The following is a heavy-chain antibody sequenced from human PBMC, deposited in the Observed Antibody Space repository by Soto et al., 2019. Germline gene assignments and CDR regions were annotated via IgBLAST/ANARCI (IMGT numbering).Heavy chain of an antibody. CDR3: ARGRVVVITDYFDY. Sequence: PSETLSLTCAVYGGSFSGYYWSWIRQPPGKGLEWIGEINHSGSTNYNPSLKSRVTISVDTSKNQFSLKLSSVTAADMAVYYCARGRVVVITDYFDYWGQGTLVTVSS. D-gene: IGHD3-22*01. J-gene: IGHJ4*02. CDR1: GGSFSGYY. CDR2: INHSGST. V-gene: IGHV4-34*01.